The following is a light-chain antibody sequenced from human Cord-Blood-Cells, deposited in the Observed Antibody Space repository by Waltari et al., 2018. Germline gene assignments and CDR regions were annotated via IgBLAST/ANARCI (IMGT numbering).Light chain of an antibody. CDR2: DDS. CDR1: NIGSKS. V-gene: IGLV3-21*02. CDR3: QVWDSSSDHYV. J-gene: IGLJ1*01. Sequence: SYVLTQPPSVSVAPGQTARITCGGNNIGSKSVHWYQQKPGEAPVLVVCDDSDRPSGIHERFSGSNSANTATVTNRRVEGGHEADYFCQVWDSSSDHYVFGTGTKVTVL.